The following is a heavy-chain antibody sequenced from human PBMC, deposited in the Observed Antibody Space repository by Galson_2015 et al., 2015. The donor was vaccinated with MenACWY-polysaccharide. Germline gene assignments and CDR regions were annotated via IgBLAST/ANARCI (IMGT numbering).Heavy chain of an antibody. CDR2: IHATGST. D-gene: IGHD1-1*01. Sequence: ETLSLTCTVSGGSISGYYWSWIRQPADKGLEYIGRIHATGSTAYNPSFRSRVAMSVDLPRNQFSLRLASMTASDTAIYYCARRSLDNWYFDLWGRGTLVIVSS. V-gene: IGHV4-4*07. CDR3: ARRSLDNWYFDL. J-gene: IGHJ2*01. CDR1: GGSISGYY.